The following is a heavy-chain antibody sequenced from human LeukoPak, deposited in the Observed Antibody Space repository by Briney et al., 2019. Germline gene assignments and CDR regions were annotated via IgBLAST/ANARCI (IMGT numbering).Heavy chain of an antibody. Sequence: SETLSLTCTVSDGSISSYHWSWIRQSAGKGLEWIGRIYSSGSTNYNPSLKSRVTMSVDTSKNQFSLKLTSVTAADTAVYYCATTFNWAFDYWGQGTLVTVSS. CDR1: DGSISSYH. CDR2: IYSSGST. CDR3: ATTFNWAFDY. D-gene: IGHD7-27*01. J-gene: IGHJ4*02. V-gene: IGHV4-4*07.